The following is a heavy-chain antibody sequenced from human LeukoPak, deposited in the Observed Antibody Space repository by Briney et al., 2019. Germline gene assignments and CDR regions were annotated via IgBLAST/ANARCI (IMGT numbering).Heavy chain of an antibody. CDR2: IHPDGRIT. V-gene: IGHV3-74*03. CDR1: GFTISNYW. CDR3: APQQAYSPYNWFDP. Sequence: GGSLRLSCVGSGFTISNYWMHWVRQAPGTGLMWVSRIHPDGRITTYADSVKGRFTISRDNAKNTLYLQMNSLRAEDTAVYYCAPQQAYSPYNWFDPWGQGTLVTVSS. D-gene: IGHD5-12*01. J-gene: IGHJ5*02.